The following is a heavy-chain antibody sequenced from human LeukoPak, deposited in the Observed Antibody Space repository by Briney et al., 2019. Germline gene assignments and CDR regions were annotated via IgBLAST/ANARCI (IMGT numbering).Heavy chain of an antibody. CDR1: GYTFTSYA. CDR2: INAGNGNT. J-gene: IGHJ6*03. CDR3: ARARITYYYMDV. V-gene: IGHV1-3*01. D-gene: IGHD3-16*01. Sequence: ASVKVSCKASGYTFTSYAMHWVRQAPGQRLEWMGWINAGNGNTKYSQKFQGRVTITRDTSASTAYMELSSLRSEDTAVYYCARARITYYYMDVWGKGTTVTVSS.